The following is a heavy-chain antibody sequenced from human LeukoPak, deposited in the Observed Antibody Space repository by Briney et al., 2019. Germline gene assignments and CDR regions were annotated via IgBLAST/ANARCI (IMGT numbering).Heavy chain of an antibody. D-gene: IGHD2-15*01. CDR3: AKCRSLSPASATNY. Sequence: GGSLRLSCAASGFTFSNHWMHWVRQAPGKGLMWVSRINRDGSRTDYADSVKGRFTISRDDSKNTLYLQMNSLRAEDMAVYYCAKCRSLSPASATNYWGQGTLVTVSS. J-gene: IGHJ4*02. V-gene: IGHV3-74*01. CDR2: INRDGSRT. CDR1: GFTFSNHW.